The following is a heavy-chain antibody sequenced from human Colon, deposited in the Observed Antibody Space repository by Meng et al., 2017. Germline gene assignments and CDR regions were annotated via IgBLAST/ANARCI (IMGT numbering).Heavy chain of an antibody. CDR3: ARGPLDY. CDR1: GGSVSSGCYY. V-gene: IGHV4-61*01. J-gene: IGHJ4*02. Sequence: QVNPQDAGPGLVRHSGTLSLPSTVSGGSVSSGCYYWSWIPQPPGKGLEWIGYIYYTGSTNYNPSRKSRVTISVDTSKNQFSLKLSSVTAADTAVYYCARGPLDYWGQGTLVTVSS. CDR2: IYYTGST.